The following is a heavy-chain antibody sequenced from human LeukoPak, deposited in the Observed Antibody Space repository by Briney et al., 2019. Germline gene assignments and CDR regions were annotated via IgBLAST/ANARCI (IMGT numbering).Heavy chain of an antibody. Sequence: SETLSLTCTVSDGSISSGGYYWSWIRQHPGKGLEWIGYIYYSGSTYYNPSLKSRVTISVDTSKNQFSLKLSSVTAADTAVYYCARGLDYGDYVDAFDIWGQGTMVTVSS. V-gene: IGHV4-31*03. CDR1: DGSISSGGYY. CDR2: IYYSGST. J-gene: IGHJ3*02. D-gene: IGHD4-17*01. CDR3: ARGLDYGDYVDAFDI.